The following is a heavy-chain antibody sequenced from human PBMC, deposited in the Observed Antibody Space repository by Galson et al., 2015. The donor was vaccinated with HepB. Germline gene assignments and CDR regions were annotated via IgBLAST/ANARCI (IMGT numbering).Heavy chain of an antibody. V-gene: IGHV5-51*01. Sequence: QSGAEVKKPGESLKISCKGSGYSFTTYWIGWVRQMPGKGLEWMGIIYPGDSDARYSPSFQGQVTISADKSISTAYLQWSSLKASDTAIYYCARHLAYGSGSYRPGYYYYYGMDVWGQGTTVTVSS. J-gene: IGHJ6*02. CDR2: IYPGDSDA. D-gene: IGHD3-10*01. CDR1: GYSFTTYW. CDR3: ARHLAYGSGSYRPGYYYYYGMDV.